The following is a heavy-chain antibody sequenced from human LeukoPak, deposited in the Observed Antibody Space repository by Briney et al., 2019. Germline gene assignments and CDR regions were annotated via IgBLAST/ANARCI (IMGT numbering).Heavy chain of an antibody. CDR2: ISSSSSTI. CDR3: AREWFGELTGGYFDY. Sequence: GGSLRLSCAASGFTFSSYSMNWVRQAPGKGLEWVPYISSSSSTIYYADSVKGRFTISRDNAKNSLYLQMNSLRAEDTAVYYCAREWFGELTGGYFDYWGQGTLVTVSS. V-gene: IGHV3-48*01. D-gene: IGHD3-10*01. J-gene: IGHJ4*02. CDR1: GFTFSSYS.